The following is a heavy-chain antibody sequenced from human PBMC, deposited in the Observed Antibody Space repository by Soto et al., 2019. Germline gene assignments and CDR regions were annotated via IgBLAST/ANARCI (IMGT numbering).Heavy chain of an antibody. Sequence: EVQLVESGGDLVQRGGSLRLSCAASGFPFSSYWMHWVRHTPGKGLDWVARISGDGVTTYYADSVTGRFTVSRDNANNTLSLQISGLRAEDTAVYYCDREYYGLLTGYYTDYWGQGTLVSVSS. CDR3: DREYYGLLTGYYTDY. D-gene: IGHD3-9*01. J-gene: IGHJ4*02. CDR1: GFPFSSYW. CDR2: ISGDGVTT. V-gene: IGHV3-74*01.